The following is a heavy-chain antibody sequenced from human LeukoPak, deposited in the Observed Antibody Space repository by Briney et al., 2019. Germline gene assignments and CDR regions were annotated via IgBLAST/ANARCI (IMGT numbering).Heavy chain of an antibody. CDR1: GLTVSSNY. CDR2: IYSGGST. V-gene: IGHV3-66*01. J-gene: IGHJ4*02. D-gene: IGHD3-3*01. Sequence: GGSLRLSCAASGLTVSSNYMSWVRQAPGKGLEWVSVIYSGGSTYYADSVKGRFTISRDSSKNTLYLQMNSLRAEDTAVYYCASLDFWRGYFDSWGQGTLVTVSS. CDR3: ASLDFWRGYFDS.